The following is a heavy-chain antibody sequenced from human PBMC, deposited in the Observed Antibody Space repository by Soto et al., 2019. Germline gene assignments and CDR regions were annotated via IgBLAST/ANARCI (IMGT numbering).Heavy chain of an antibody. CDR3: ARRKQDYAVA. J-gene: IGHJ5*02. D-gene: IGHD3-16*01. CDR1: GYTFTSYD. Sequence: QVQLVQSGAEVKKPGASVKVSCKASGYTFTSYDINWVRLATGQGLEWMGWMNPNSGNTAYAQKFPGRVTMTRNTSVSTAYLELSSLRSEDTAVYYCARRKQDYAVAWGQGTLVTVSS. CDR2: MNPNSGNT. V-gene: IGHV1-8*01.